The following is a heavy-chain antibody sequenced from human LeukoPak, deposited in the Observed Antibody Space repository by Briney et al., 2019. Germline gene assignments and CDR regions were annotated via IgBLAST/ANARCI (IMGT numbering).Heavy chain of an antibody. D-gene: IGHD2-2*01. V-gene: IGHV3-20*04. CDR2: INWDGGST. CDR1: GFTFDDYG. CDR3: ARGGDCSSTSCYGPGYYYYYMDV. Sequence: GGSLRLSCAASGFTFDDYGMSWVRQAPGKGLEWVSGINWDGGSTGYADSVKGRFTISRDNAKNSLYLQMNSLRAEDTALYYCARGGDCSSTSCYGPGYYYYYMDVWGKGTTVTVSS. J-gene: IGHJ6*03.